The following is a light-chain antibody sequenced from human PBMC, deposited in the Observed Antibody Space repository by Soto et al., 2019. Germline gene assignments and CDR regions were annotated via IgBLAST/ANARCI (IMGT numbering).Light chain of an antibody. CDR3: QQYNNWLRT. CDR2: YAS. Sequence: DIVLKQSPGTLSLSLGERATLSCRASESLSSAYLAWYQQIPGQAPRLLIYYASTRVTGIPARFSGSGSGTEFTLTISSLQSEDFAVYDCQQYNNWLRTFGQGTMVDI. CDR1: ESLSSAY. J-gene: IGKJ1*01. V-gene: IGKV3-15*01.